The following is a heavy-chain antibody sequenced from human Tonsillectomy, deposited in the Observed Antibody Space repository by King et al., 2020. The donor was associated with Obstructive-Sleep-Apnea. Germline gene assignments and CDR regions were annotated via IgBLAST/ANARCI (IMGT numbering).Heavy chain of an antibody. V-gene: IGHV4-30-4*01. CDR2: IYNSGNS. Sequence: VQLQESGPGLVKPSQTLSLTCTVSGDSISSGDYYLSWIRQPPGKGLEWIGYIYNSGNSYSNPSLKSRVTISVDTSKNQFSLKLSSVTAADTAVYYCAREYCSGGSCSLAYWGQGTLVTVSS. D-gene: IGHD2-15*01. CDR1: GDSISSGDYY. CDR3: AREYCSGGSCSLAY. J-gene: IGHJ4*02.